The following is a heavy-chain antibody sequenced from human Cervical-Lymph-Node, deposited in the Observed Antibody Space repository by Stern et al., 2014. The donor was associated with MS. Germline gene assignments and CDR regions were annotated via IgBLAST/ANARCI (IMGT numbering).Heavy chain of an antibody. CDR2: ISWNRGSI. D-gene: IGHD3-22*01. J-gene: IGHJ3*01. V-gene: IGHV3-9*01. Sequence: EVQLVESGGGLVQPGRALRLSCAASGFTFDDYAMHWVRQAPGKGLEWVSGISWNRGSIGYADSVKGRFTISRDNAKNSLYLQMNSLKTEDTAVYYCTTGTVGPVVVLSHADEFDVWGQGTMVTVSS. CDR3: TTGTVGPVVVLSHADEFDV. CDR1: GFTFDDYA.